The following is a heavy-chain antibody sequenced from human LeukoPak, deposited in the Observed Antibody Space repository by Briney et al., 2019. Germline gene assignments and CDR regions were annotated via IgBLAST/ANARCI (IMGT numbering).Heavy chain of an antibody. J-gene: IGHJ4*02. CDR1: GFTFSSYG. CDR3: ARDQNILTGYYLFDY. D-gene: IGHD3-9*01. CDR2: IWSDGSND. V-gene: IGHV3-33*01. Sequence: GRSLRLSSAASGFTFSSYGMHWVRQAPGKGLEWAGVIWSDGSNDYYADSVRGRFTISRDNSKNTLDLHMNSLRAEDTAVYYCARDQNILTGYYLFDYWGQGTLVTVSS.